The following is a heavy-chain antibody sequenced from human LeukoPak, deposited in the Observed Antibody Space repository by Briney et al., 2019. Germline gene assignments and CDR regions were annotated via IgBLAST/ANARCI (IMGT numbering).Heavy chain of an antibody. CDR1: GGSISSYY. CDR3: ARGGYGGRGSPYLDC. J-gene: IGHJ4*02. Sequence: SETLSLTCTVSGGSISSYYASWLRQPPGKGLEWVGYMYYSGSTYYNPSLKSRVTISVDTSKNQFSLKLSSVTAADTAVYYCARGGYGGRGSPYLDCWGQRTLVTFS. V-gene: IGHV4-59*01. CDR2: MYYSGST. D-gene: IGHD4-23*01.